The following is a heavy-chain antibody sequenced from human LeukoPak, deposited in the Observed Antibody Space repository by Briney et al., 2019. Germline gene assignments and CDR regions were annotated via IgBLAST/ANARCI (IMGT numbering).Heavy chain of an antibody. CDR3: ARGGVNWTFDY. V-gene: IGHV4-59*01. CDR2: IYYSGST. D-gene: IGHD1-20*01. Sequence: PSETLPLTCTVSGGSISSYYWSWIRQPPGKGLEWIEYIYYSGSTNYNPSLKSRVTISIDTSKNQFSLNLSSVTAADTAVYYCARGGVNWTFDYWGQGTLVTVSS. J-gene: IGHJ4*02. CDR1: GGSISSYY.